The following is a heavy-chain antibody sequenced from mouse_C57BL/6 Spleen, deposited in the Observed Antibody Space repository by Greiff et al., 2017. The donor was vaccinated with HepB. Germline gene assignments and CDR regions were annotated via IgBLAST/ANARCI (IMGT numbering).Heavy chain of an antibody. J-gene: IGHJ4*01. CDR1: GYAFTNYL. V-gene: IGHV1-54*01. D-gene: IGHD1-1*01. Sequence: VQLVESGAELVRPGTSVKVSCKASGYAFTNYLIEWVKQRPGQGLEWIGVINPGSGGTNYNEKFKGKATLTADKSSSTAYMQLSSLTSEDSAVYFCARYYGYYYAMDYWGQGTSVTVSS. CDR2: INPGSGGT. CDR3: ARYYGYYYAMDY.